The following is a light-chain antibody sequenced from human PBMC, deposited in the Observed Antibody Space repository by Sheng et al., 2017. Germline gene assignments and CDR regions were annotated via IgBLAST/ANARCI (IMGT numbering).Light chain of an antibody. CDR1: SSNIGGNT. J-gene: IGLJ3*02. CDR3: GTWDDSRNGRV. CDR2: LNS. Sequence: QSVLTQPPSASGTPGQRVTISCSGSSSNIGGNTVNWYQQLPGTAPKLLIYLNSQRPSGVPDRFSGSKSGTSASLAISGLQFEDEADYYCGTWDDSRNGRVFGGETKVTVL. V-gene: IGLV1-44*01.